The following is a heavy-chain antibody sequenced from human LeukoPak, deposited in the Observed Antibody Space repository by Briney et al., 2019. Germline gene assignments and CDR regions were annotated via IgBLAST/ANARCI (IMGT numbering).Heavy chain of an antibody. Sequence: PSETLSLTCTVSGGSISSGSYYWSWIRQPAGKGLEWIGRIYTSGSTNYSPSLKSRVTISVDTSKNQFSLKLSSVTAADTAVYYCARGSGILTGDKRDYYYYYMDVWGKGTTVTVSS. D-gene: IGHD3-9*01. CDR1: GGSISSGSYY. V-gene: IGHV4-61*02. CDR3: ARGSGILTGDKRDYYYYYMDV. J-gene: IGHJ6*03. CDR2: IYTSGST.